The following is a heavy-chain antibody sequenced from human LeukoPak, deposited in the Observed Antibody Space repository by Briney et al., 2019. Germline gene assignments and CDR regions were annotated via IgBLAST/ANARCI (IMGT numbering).Heavy chain of an antibody. CDR2: INHSGGT. V-gene: IGHV4-34*01. CDR3: ARGRLLAGANWFDP. J-gene: IGHJ5*02. CDR1: GGSFSGYY. Sequence: SETLSLTCAVYGGSFSGYYWSWIRQPPGKGLEWIGEINHSGGTKYNPSLKSRVTISVDTSKNQFSLKLSSVTAADTAVYYCARGRLLAGANWFDPWGQGTLVTVSS. D-gene: IGHD3-3*02.